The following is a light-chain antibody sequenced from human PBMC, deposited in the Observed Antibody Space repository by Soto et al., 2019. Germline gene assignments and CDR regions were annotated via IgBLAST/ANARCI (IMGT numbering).Light chain of an antibody. Sequence: EIVLTQSPATLSLSPGERATLSCRASQSVRSSLAWYQQQPGQAPRLLIYDASSRATGIPARFSGSGSGADLNLTISRLEPEDCAVYYCQKRSDWPITCGQGTRLEIK. J-gene: IGKJ5*01. CDR1: QSVRSS. CDR2: DAS. CDR3: QKRSDWPIT. V-gene: IGKV3-11*01.